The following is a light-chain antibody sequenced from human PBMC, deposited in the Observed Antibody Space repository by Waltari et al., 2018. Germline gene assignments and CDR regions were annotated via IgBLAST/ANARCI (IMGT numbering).Light chain of an antibody. CDR3: SSYASSATVI. Sequence: QSALTQPASVSGSPGQSITISCSGTGNDGGGYNYVSWYQQHPGKVPKLASYDVTKRPSGVSNRFSGSKSDNAASLTISGLQPEDEADYYCSSYASSATVIFGGGTKLTVL. CDR2: DVT. CDR1: GNDGGGYNY. V-gene: IGLV2-14*03. J-gene: IGLJ2*01.